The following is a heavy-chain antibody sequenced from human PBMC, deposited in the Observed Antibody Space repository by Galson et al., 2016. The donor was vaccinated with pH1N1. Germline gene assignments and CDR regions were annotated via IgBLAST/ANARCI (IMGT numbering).Heavy chain of an antibody. CDR2: IHSSSNPT. D-gene: IGHD5-24*01. V-gene: IGHV3-48*03. Sequence: SLRLSCTASGYTFRTFEMHWVRQAPGQGLEWMSCIHSSSNPTNYPDSLRDRFTIATDNAKSSLYLQMDSLRAEDTAIYYCVREPHDGHNHGNFDHWGQGTLVTVSS. CDR3: VREPHDGHNHGNFDH. CDR1: GYTFRTFE. J-gene: IGHJ4*02.